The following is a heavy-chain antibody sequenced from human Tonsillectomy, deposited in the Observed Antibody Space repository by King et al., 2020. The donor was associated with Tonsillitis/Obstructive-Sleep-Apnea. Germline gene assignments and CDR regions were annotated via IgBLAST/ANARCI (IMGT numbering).Heavy chain of an antibody. CDR2: ISSGSKTI. CDR1: GFIFSSYS. V-gene: IGHV3-48*02. Sequence: VQLVEAGGGVVQPGGSLRLSCAASGFIFSSYSLNWVRQAPGKGLEWVAYISSGSKTIYFADSVKGRFTISRDNAKNSLYLQMNSLRDEDAAVYYCARDIGFHQYWGQGTLVTVSS. CDR3: ARDIGFHQY. D-gene: IGHD2-15*01. J-gene: IGHJ4*02.